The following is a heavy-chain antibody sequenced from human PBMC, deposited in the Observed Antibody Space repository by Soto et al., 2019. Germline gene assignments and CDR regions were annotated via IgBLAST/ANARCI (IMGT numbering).Heavy chain of an antibody. Sequence: SETLSLTCTVSGGSISSYYWSWIRQPPGKGLEWIGYIYYSGSTNYNPSLKSRVTISVDTSKNQFSLKLSSVTAADTAVYYCERVLYYDFWSGYYTGISWFDPWGQGTLVTVSS. CDR2: IYYSGST. J-gene: IGHJ5*02. CDR3: ERVLYYDFWSGYYTGISWFDP. D-gene: IGHD3-3*01. CDR1: GGSISSYY. V-gene: IGHV4-59*01.